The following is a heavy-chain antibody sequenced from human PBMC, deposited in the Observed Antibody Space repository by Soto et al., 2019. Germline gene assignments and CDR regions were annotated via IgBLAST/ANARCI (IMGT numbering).Heavy chain of an antibody. CDR3: ARDKGRGWPPDFDY. CDR2: IWYDGSNK. J-gene: IGHJ4*02. Sequence: GGSLRLSCAASGFTFSSYGMHWVRQAPGKGLEWVAVIWYDGSNKYYADSVKGRFTISRDNSKNTLYLQMNSLRAEDTAVYYCARDKGRGWPPDFDYWGQGTLVTVSS. V-gene: IGHV3-33*01. D-gene: IGHD6-19*01. CDR1: GFTFSSYG.